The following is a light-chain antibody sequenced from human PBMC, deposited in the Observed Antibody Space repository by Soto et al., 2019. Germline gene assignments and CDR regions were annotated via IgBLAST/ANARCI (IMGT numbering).Light chain of an antibody. J-gene: IGKJ2*01. Sequence: VLPQSPDTLSLSPGDRATLSGRASQSGRSNFVAWYQQKPGQAPRLLIYGASNRAAGIPERFSGSASGTEFTLTISRLEPDDSAVYYCQPYHDSPMNTFGQGTKLPIK. CDR3: QPYHDSPMNT. CDR1: QSGRSNF. CDR2: GAS. V-gene: IGKV3-20*01.